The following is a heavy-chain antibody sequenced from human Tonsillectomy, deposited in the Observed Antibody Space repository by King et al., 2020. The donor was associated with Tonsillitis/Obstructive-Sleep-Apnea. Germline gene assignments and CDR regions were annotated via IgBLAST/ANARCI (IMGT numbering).Heavy chain of an antibody. CDR2: IWYDGSNK. J-gene: IGHJ6*02. CDR1: GFTFSSYG. CDR3: AGSPYDFWSGYYNYYYGMDV. D-gene: IGHD3-3*01. Sequence: QLVQSGGGVVQPGRSLRLSCAASGFTFSSYGMHWVRQAPGKGLEWVAVIWYDGSNKYYADSVKGRSTISRDNSKNTLYLQMNSLRAEDTAVYYCAGSPYDFWSGYYNYYYGMDVWGQGTTVTVSS. V-gene: IGHV3-33*01.